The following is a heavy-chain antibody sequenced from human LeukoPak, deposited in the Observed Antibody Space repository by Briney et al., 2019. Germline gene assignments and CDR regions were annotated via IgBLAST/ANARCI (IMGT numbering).Heavy chain of an antibody. CDR1: GFTFITYA. CDR3: ASSRGYSDYDSDY. V-gene: IGHV3-30*04. CDR2: ISDDGSNK. Sequence: GRSLRLSCAASGFTFITYAMHWVRQAPGRGLEWVAVISDDGSNKYYADSVKGRFTISRDNSKNTLYLQMNSLRPEDAAVYFCASSRGYSDYDSDYWGQGTLVTVSS. D-gene: IGHD5-12*01. J-gene: IGHJ4*02.